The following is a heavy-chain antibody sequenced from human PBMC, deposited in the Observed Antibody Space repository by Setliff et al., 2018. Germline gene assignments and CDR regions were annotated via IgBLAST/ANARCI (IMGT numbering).Heavy chain of an antibody. V-gene: IGHV1-24*01. CDR2: FDPEDAET. CDR3: AREGVHTWSSTDYHYYMDV. D-gene: IGHD2-21*01. CDR1: GYTLTELS. J-gene: IGHJ6*03. Sequence: ASVKVSCKVSGYTLTELSIHWVRQTPGKGLEWMGGFDPEDAETIYTQKFQGRVSLTEDTSTNTAYMELSSLTSEDTAVYYCAREGVHTWSSTDYHYYMDVWGRGTTVTVSS.